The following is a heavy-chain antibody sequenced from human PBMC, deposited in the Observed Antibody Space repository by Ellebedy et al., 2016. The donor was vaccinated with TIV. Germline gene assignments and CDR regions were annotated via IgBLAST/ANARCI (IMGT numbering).Heavy chain of an antibody. CDR2: IYQDGSTQ. J-gene: IGHJ5*02. D-gene: IGHD4-17*01. CDR1: GFSFRSYW. CDR3: ARRGSYGDYAVEINSWFDT. Sequence: GGSLRLSCVASGFSFRSYWMSWVRQAPGKGLEWVANIYQDGSTQYYVDPVKGRFTISRDNADNSLFLQMNSLRAEDTAVYYCARRGSYGDYAVEINSWFDTWGRGTLVAVSS. V-gene: IGHV3-7*01.